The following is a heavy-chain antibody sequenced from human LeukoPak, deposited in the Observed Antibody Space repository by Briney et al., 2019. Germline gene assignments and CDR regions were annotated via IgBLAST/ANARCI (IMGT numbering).Heavy chain of an antibody. CDR2: INTNTGNP. D-gene: IGHD2-15*01. CDR1: GYTFTSYA. Sequence: ASVKVSCKASGYTFTSYAINWVRQAPGQGLEWMGWINTNTGNPTYAQGFTGRFVFSLDTSVSTAYLQISSLKAEDTAVYYCARSDVGGHYYYYYYGMDVWGQGTTVTVSS. J-gene: IGHJ6*02. CDR3: ARSDVGGHYYYYYYGMDV. V-gene: IGHV7-4-1*02.